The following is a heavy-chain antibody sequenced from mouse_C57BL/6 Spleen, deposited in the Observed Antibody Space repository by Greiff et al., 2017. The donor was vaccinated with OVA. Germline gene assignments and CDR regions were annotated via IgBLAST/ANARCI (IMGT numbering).Heavy chain of an antibody. Sequence: VQLQQPGAELVKPGASVKVSCQASGYTFTSYWMHWVKQRPGQGLEWIGRIHPSDSDTNYNQKFKGQATLTVDKSSSTAYMQLSSLTSEDAAVYDCAIRGTNWYYFDYWGQGTTLTVSS. CDR2: IHPSDSDT. V-gene: IGHV1-74*01. CDR1: GYTFTSYW. CDR3: AIRGTNWYYFDY. J-gene: IGHJ2*01. D-gene: IGHD4-1*02.